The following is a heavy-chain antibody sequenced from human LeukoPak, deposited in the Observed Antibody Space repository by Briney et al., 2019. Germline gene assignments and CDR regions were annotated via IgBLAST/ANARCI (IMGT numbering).Heavy chain of an antibody. Sequence: PSETLSLTCTVSGYSISSGYYWGWIRQPTGKGLEWIGSIYHSESTYYNPSLKSRVTISVDTSKNQFSLKLSSVTAADTAVYYCATGRDYVWGSYREYYFDYWGQGTLVTVSS. CDR1: GYSISSGYY. J-gene: IGHJ4*02. D-gene: IGHD3-16*02. CDR2: IYHSEST. V-gene: IGHV4-38-2*02. CDR3: ATGRDYVWGSYREYYFDY.